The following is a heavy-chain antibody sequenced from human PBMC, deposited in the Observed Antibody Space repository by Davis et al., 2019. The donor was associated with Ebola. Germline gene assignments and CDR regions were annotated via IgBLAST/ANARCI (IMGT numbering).Heavy chain of an antibody. CDR2: IYPGDSDT. D-gene: IGHD5-24*01. CDR3: ARHSSYNNYSYGMDV. Sequence: LVTCWECSGYCITSYWIASLRQLPGKSLEWKGIIYPGDSDTRYSPSFQGQVIISADKSISTAYLQWSSLNASDTAMYYCARHSSYNNYSYGMDVWDPGTTITVAS. CDR1: GYCITSYW. J-gene: IGHJ6*02. V-gene: IGHV5-51*01.